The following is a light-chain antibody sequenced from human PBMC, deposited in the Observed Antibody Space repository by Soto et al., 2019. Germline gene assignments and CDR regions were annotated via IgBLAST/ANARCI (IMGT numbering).Light chain of an antibody. CDR1: SSDVGGYNY. CDR3: SSSAGSNNSV. CDR2: EVS. Sequence: QSVLTQPPSASGSPGQSVTISCTGTSSDVGGYNYVSWYQQHPGKAPKLMIYEVSKRPSGVPDRFSGSKSGNTASLTVSGLQAEDEADYYCSSSAGSNNSVFGTGTKVPVL. V-gene: IGLV2-8*01. J-gene: IGLJ1*01.